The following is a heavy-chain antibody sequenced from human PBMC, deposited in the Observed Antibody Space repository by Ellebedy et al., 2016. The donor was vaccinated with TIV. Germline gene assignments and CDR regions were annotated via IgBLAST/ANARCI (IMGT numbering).Heavy chain of an antibody. J-gene: IGHJ5*02. CDR1: GYAFSDYD. V-gene: IGHV1-8*01. D-gene: IGHD3-10*01. CDR2: VNPNNGDT. CDR3: ARGKKFAELLVWFDP. Sequence: ASVKVSCKTSGYAFSDYDINWVRQAPGQGLEWMGWVNPNNGDTVYALKFQGRVTMTKNHSTRTVYMELNSLRSEDTAVYFCARGKKFAELLVWFDPWGQGTLVTVSS.